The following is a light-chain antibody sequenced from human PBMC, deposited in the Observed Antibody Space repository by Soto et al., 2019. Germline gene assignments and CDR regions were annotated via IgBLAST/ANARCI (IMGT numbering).Light chain of an antibody. CDR2: GAS. CDR3: XXXNNWPFT. CDR1: QSVSSN. J-gene: IGKJ3*01. Sequence: EIVMTQSPATLSVSPGEXXTXXXXASQSVSSNLAWYQQKPGQAPRLLIYGASTRATGIPARFSGSGSGTEFTLTISSLXXXXXXXXXXXXXNNWPFTFGPGTKVDIK. V-gene: IGKV3-15*01.